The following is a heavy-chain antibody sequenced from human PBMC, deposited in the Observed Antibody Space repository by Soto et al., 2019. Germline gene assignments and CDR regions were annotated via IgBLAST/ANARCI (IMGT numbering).Heavy chain of an antibody. CDR2: ISGSGGST. J-gene: IGHJ4*02. CDR3: AKERVAGGKHPFDY. Sequence: EVQLLESGGGLVQPGGSLRLSCAASGFTFSSYPMSWVRQAPGKGLDWVSAISGSGGSTYYADSVKGRFTISRDNSKNTLFLQMNSLRVEDTAVYYCAKERVAGGKHPFDYWGQGTLVTVSS. CDR1: GFTFSSYP. D-gene: IGHD2-15*01. V-gene: IGHV3-23*01.